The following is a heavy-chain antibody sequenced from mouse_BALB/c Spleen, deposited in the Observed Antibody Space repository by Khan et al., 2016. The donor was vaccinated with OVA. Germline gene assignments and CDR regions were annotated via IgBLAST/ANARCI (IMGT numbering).Heavy chain of an antibody. J-gene: IGHJ4*01. CDR3: ARDSYYYGNKYAMDY. V-gene: IGHV5-6-3*01. Sequence: EVQLQESGGGLVQPGGSLKLSCAASGFTFSSYGMSWVRQTPDKRLELVATINSNGGSTYYPDSVKGRFTISRDNAKNTLFLQMSSLKSEDTAMYDCARDSYYYGNKYAMDYWGQGTSVTVSS. CDR1: GFTFSSYG. CDR2: INSNGGST. D-gene: IGHD1-1*01.